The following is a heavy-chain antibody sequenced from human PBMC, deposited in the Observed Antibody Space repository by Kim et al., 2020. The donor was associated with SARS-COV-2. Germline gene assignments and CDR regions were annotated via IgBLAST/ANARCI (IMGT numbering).Heavy chain of an antibody. CDR3: ARDLPEQLVFDY. Sequence: SETLSLTCTVSGGSISSSSYYWGWIRQPPGKGLEWIGSIYYSGSTYYNPSLKSRVTISVDTSKNQFSLKLSSVTAADTAVYYCARDLPEQLVFDYWGQGTLVTVSS. CDR2: IYYSGST. CDR1: GGSISSSSYY. J-gene: IGHJ4*02. D-gene: IGHD6-13*01. V-gene: IGHV4-39*07.